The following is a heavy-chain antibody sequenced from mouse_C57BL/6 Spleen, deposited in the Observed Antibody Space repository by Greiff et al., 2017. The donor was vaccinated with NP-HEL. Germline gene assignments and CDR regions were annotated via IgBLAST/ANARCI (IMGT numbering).Heavy chain of an antibody. Sequence: EVQLVESGGGLVKPGGFLKLSCAASGFTFSDYGMHWVRQAPEKGLEWVAYISSGSSTIYYADTVKGRFTISRDNAKNTLFLQMTSLRSEDTAMYYCARWWLLSAMDYWGQGTSVTVSS. J-gene: IGHJ4*01. CDR1: GFTFSDYG. CDR3: ARWWLLSAMDY. CDR2: ISSGSSTI. V-gene: IGHV5-17*01. D-gene: IGHD2-3*01.